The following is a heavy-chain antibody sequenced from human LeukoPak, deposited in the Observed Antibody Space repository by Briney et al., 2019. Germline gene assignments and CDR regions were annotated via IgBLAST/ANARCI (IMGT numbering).Heavy chain of an antibody. D-gene: IGHD6-13*01. J-gene: IGHJ5*02. CDR1: GGSFSGYY. Sequence: MTSETLSLTCAVYGGSFSGYYWSWIRQPPGKGLEWIGEINHSGSTNYNPPLKSRVTISVDTSKNQFSLKLSSVTAADTAVYYCARGYQLVQGWFDPWGQGTLVTVSS. V-gene: IGHV4-34*01. CDR3: ARGYQLVQGWFDP. CDR2: INHSGST.